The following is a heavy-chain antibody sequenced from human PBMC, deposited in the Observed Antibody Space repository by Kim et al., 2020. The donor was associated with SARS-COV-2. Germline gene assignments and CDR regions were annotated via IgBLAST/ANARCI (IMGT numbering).Heavy chain of an antibody. D-gene: IGHD2-15*01. CDR3: ARASCSGGSCYHLTYYYYYGMDV. CDR2: IYPGDSDT. J-gene: IGHJ6*02. Sequence: GESLKISCKGSGYSFTSYWIGWVRQMPGKGLEWMGIIYPGDSDTRYSPSFQGQVTISADKSISTAYLQWSSLKASDTAMYYCARASCSGGSCYHLTYYYYYGMDVWGQGTTVTVSS. V-gene: IGHV5-51*01. CDR1: GYSFTSYW.